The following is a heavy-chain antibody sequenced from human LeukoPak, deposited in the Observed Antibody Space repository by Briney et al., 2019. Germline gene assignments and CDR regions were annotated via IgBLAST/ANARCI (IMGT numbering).Heavy chain of an antibody. CDR1: GFTFTSSA. V-gene: IGHV1-58*01. Sequence: TSVKVSCKASGFTFTSSAVQWVRQARGQRLEWIGWIVVGSGNTNYAQKFQERVTITRDMSTSTAYMELSSLRSEDTAVYYCAADGSDYCSSTSCRPTAVAGWGQGALVTVSS. CDR3: AADGSDYCSSTSCRPTAVAG. CDR2: IVVGSGNT. J-gene: IGHJ4*02. D-gene: IGHD2-2*01.